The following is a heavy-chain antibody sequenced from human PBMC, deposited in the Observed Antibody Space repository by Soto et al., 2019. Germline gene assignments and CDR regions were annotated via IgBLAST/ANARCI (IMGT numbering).Heavy chain of an antibody. CDR2: IIPIFGTA. D-gene: IGHD3-9*01. Sequence: ASVKVSCKASGGTFSSYAISWVRQAPGQGLEWMGGIIPIFGTANYAQKFQGRVTITADESTSTAYMELSSLRSEDTAVFYFARGEPNYDILTGYSGNFDYWGQGTLVTVS. CDR3: ARGEPNYDILTGYSGNFDY. V-gene: IGHV1-69*13. J-gene: IGHJ4*02. CDR1: GGTFSSYA.